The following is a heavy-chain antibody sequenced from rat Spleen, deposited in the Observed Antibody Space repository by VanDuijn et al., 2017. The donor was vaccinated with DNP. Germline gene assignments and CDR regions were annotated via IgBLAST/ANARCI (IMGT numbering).Heavy chain of an antibody. D-gene: IGHD1-12*02. CDR1: GFSLTSYS. Sequence: QVQVKESGPGLVQPSQTLSLTCTVSGFSLTSYSVAWICRPPGKGLEWIAAVSSGGITYYNSALRSRLSISRDTSKSQVFLRMNSLQIEDTAMYFCARSDYSDDGFYYGYFDYWGQGVMVTVSS. CDR2: VSSGGIT. J-gene: IGHJ2*01. CDR3: ARSDYSDDGFYYGYFDY. V-gene: IGHV2-6*01.